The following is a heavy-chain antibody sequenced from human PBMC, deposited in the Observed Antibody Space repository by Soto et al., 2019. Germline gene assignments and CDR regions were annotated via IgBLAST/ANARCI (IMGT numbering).Heavy chain of an antibody. V-gene: IGHV5-51*01. Sequence: GESLKISCKGSGYTFMSHWIGWVRQMPGKGLEWMGIIYPGDSDTRYSPSFQGQVTISVDKSISTAYLQWSSLKASDTAMYYCARRGYCSGGSCFSAAFDIWGQGTVVTVSS. CDR2: IYPGDSDT. D-gene: IGHD2-15*01. CDR3: ARRGYCSGGSCFSAAFDI. J-gene: IGHJ3*02. CDR1: GYTFMSHW.